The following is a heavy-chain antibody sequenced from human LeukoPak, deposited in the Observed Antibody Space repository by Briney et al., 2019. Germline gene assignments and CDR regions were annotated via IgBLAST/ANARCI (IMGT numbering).Heavy chain of an antibody. V-gene: IGHV3-30-3*01. J-gene: IGHJ4*02. Sequence: GGSLRLSCAASGFTFSSYAMHWVRQAPGKGLGWVAVISYDGSNKYYADSVKGRFTISRDNSKNTLYLRMNSLRAEDTAVYYCARAIAAAGTCDYWGQGTLVTVSS. CDR1: GFTFSSYA. D-gene: IGHD6-13*01. CDR3: ARAIAAAGTCDY. CDR2: ISYDGSNK.